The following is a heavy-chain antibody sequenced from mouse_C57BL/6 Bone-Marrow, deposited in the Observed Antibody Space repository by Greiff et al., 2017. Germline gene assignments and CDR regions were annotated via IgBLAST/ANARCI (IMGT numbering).Heavy chain of an antibody. D-gene: IGHD2-5*01. Sequence: DVQLVESGGGLVQPGGSMKLSCVASGFTFSNYWMNWVRQSPEKGLEWVAQIRLKSDNYATHYAESVKGRFTISRDDSKSSVYLQMNNLRAEDTEIYYCTAYYSNLYAMDYWGQGTSVTVSS. CDR1: GFTFSNYW. J-gene: IGHJ4*01. CDR3: TAYYSNLYAMDY. V-gene: IGHV6-3*01. CDR2: IRLKSDNYAT.